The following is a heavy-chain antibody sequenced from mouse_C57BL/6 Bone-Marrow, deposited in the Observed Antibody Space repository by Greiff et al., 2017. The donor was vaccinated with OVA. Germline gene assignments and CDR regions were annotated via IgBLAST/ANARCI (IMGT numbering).Heavy chain of an antibody. CDR2: IYPGDGDT. J-gene: IGHJ2*01. V-gene: IGHV1-80*01. D-gene: IGHD2-10*01. Sequence: QVQLQQSGAELVKPGASVKISCKASGYAFSSYWMNWVKQRPGKGLEWIGQIYPGDGDTNYNGKFKGKATLTADKSSSTAYMQLSSLTSEDSAVYFCARAYYGNYYFDYWGQGTTLTVSS. CDR3: ARAYYGNYYFDY. CDR1: GYAFSSYW.